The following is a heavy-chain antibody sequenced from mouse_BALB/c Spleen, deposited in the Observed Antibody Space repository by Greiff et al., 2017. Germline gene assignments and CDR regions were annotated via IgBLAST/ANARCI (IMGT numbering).Heavy chain of an antibody. J-gene: IGHJ3*01. Sequence: LVESGPELVKPGASVKMSCKASGYTFTSYVMHWVKQKPGQGLEWIGYINPYNDGTKYNEKFKGKATLTSDKSSSTAYMELSSLTSEDSAVYYCARGNGNYEGAVAYWGQGTLVTVSA. V-gene: IGHV1-14*01. D-gene: IGHD2-1*01. CDR3: ARGNGNYEGAVAY. CDR1: GYTFTSYV. CDR2: INPYNDGT.